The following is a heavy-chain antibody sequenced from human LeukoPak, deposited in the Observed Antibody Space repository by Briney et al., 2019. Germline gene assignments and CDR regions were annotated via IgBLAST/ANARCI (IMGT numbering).Heavy chain of an antibody. V-gene: IGHV4-39*01. J-gene: IGHJ4*02. CDR2: IYYSGST. CDR1: GGSISSSSYY. CDR3: ARTSRGRGWYYFDY. D-gene: IGHD6-19*01. Sequence: SETLSLTCTISGGSISSSSYYWGWIRQPPGKGLEWIGSIYYSGSTYYNPSLKSRVTISVNTSKNQFSLKLSSVTAADTAVYYCARTSRGRGWYYFDYWGQGTLVTVSS.